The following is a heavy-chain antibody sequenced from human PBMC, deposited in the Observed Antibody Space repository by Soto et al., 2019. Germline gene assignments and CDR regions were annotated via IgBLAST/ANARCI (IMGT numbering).Heavy chain of an antibody. Sequence: SVKVSCKASGFTFTSSAVQWVRQARGQRLEWIGWIVVGSGNTNYAQKFQERVTITRDMSTSTAYMELSSLRSEDTAVYYCAAETYYYDSSGYYPFDYWGQGTLVTVSS. CDR3: AAETYYYDSSGYYPFDY. D-gene: IGHD3-22*01. CDR1: GFTFTSSA. J-gene: IGHJ4*02. V-gene: IGHV1-58*01. CDR2: IVVGSGNT.